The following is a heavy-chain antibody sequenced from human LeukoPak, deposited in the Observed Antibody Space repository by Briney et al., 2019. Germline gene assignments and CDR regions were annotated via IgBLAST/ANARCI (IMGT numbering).Heavy chain of an antibody. V-gene: IGHV1-69*13. Sequence: ASVKVSCKASGGTFSSYAISWVRQAPGQGLEWMGGIIPIFGTANYAQKFQGRVTITADESTSTAYMELSSLRSEDTAVYYCAREEYYDSSGYWYYFDYWGQGTLVTVSS. J-gene: IGHJ4*02. D-gene: IGHD3-22*01. CDR2: IIPIFGTA. CDR1: GGTFSSYA. CDR3: AREEYYDSSGYWYYFDY.